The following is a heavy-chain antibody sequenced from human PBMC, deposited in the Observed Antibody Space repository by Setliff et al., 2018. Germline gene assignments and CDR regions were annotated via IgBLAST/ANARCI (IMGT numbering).Heavy chain of an antibody. CDR3: ARRSTYYNFWSGYWDY. Sequence: SETLSLTCTVSGGSISSSSYYWGWIRQPPGKGLEWIGSIYYSGSTYYNPSLKSRVTISVDTSKNQFSLKLSSVTAADAAVYYCARRSTYYNFWSGYWDYWGQGTLVTVSS. V-gene: IGHV4-39*07. D-gene: IGHD3-3*01. CDR1: GGSISSSSYY. CDR2: IYYSGST. J-gene: IGHJ4*02.